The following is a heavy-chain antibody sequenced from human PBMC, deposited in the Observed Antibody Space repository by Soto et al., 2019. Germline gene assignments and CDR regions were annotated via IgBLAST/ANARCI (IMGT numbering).Heavy chain of an antibody. CDR1: GGSISSYY. Sequence: SETLSLTCTVSGGSISSYYWSWIRQPPGKGLEWIGYIYYSGSTNYNPSLKSRVTISVDTSKNQFPLKLSSVTAADTAVYYCARVGGYSGYDPNPFDYWGQGTLVTVSS. V-gene: IGHV4-59*01. D-gene: IGHD5-12*01. CDR3: ARVGGYSGYDPNPFDY. J-gene: IGHJ4*02. CDR2: IYYSGST.